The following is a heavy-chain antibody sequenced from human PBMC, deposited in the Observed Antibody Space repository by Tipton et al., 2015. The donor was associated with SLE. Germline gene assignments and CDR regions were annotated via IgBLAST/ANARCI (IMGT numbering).Heavy chain of an antibody. V-gene: IGHV3-64D*06. CDR2: ISGNGGAT. Sequence: SLRLSCSVSGFIFNNYAMHWVRQAPGKGLEYVSSISGNGGATYYADSVKGRFTISKDNSKNTLNLQMSGLRAEDTAIHYCVRDQVPASGDYHARAFDIWGQGTMVTVSS. CDR1: GFIFNNYA. D-gene: IGHD4-17*01. CDR3: VRDQVPASGDYHARAFDI. J-gene: IGHJ3*02.